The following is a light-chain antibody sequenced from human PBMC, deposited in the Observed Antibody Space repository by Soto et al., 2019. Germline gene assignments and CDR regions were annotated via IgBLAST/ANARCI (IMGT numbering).Light chain of an antibody. J-gene: IGKJ1*01. CDR2: AAS. V-gene: IGKV1-9*01. CDR3: QEYNHWPS. Sequence: DIQLTQSPSFLSASVGDRVTITCRASQGISSYLAWYQQKPGKAPKLLIYAASTLQSGVPSRFSGSGSGTEFTLTISSLQPEDFAVYYCQEYNHWPSFGQGTKVEIK. CDR1: QGISSY.